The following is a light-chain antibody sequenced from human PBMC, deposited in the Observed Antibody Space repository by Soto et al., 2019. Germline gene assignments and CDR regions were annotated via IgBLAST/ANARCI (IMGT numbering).Light chain of an antibody. CDR2: DVS. J-gene: IGLJ1*01. Sequence: QSALTQPASVSGSPGQSITISCTGTSSDVGGYNYVSWYQHHPGKAPKLMIYDVSNRPSGVSNRLSGSKSGNTASLIISGLQAEHEADYYCSSYTSSSTLSTYVFGTGTKVTVL. CDR1: SSDVGGYNY. V-gene: IGLV2-14*03. CDR3: SSYTSSSTLSTYV.